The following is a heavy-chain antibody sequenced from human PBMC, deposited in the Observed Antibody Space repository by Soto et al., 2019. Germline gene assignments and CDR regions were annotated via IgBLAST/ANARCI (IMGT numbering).Heavy chain of an antibody. Sequence: PSETLSLTCTVSGGSISSSSYYWGWIRQPPGKGLEWIGSIYYSGSTYYNPSLKSRVTISVDTSENQFSLKLSSVTAADTAVYYCARRVDYYYGMDVWGQGTTVTVSS. V-gene: IGHV4-39*01. CDR2: IYYSGST. CDR3: ARRVDYYYGMDV. CDR1: GGSISSSSYY. J-gene: IGHJ6*02. D-gene: IGHD2-15*01.